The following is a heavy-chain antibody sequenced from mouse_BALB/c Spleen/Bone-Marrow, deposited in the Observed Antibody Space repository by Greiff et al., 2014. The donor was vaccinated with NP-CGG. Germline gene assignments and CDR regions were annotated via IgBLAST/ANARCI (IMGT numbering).Heavy chain of an antibody. V-gene: IGHV14-3*02. CDR3: ARADGYYAWFAY. Sequence: EVQLQQSGAEFVEPGASVKLSCTASGFNIKDTYMHWVKRRPEQGLEWIGRIDPANDNTKCDPKFQGKATITADTSSNTAYLQLSSLTSEDTAVYYCARADGYYAWFAYWGQGTLVTVSA. D-gene: IGHD2-3*01. J-gene: IGHJ3*01. CDR1: GFNIKDTY. CDR2: IDPANDNT.